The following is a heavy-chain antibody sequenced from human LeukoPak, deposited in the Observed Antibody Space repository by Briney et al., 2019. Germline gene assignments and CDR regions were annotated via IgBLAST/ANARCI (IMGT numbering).Heavy chain of an antibody. V-gene: IGHV1-2*02. CDR3: AGDGVYSDYRWFDP. CDR1: GYIFNDYY. CDR2: INPNSSDT. Sequence: GASVKVSCKASGYIFNDYYMHWGRQAPGPGLEWMGWINPNSSDTKYVHKFQGRSTLTRDTTNSTDYMEMTRLTSDDAAVYYCAGDGVYSDYRWFDPWGQGTLVTVSS. J-gene: IGHJ5*02. D-gene: IGHD5-12*01.